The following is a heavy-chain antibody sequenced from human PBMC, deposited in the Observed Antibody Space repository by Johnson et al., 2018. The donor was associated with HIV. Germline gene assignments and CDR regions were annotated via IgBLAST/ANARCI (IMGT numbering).Heavy chain of an antibody. CDR1: GFTVSSNY. CDR3: ARGSTVTTLSGAFDI. Sequence: EVQLVESGGGLVQPGGSLRLSCAASGFTVSSNYMSWVRQAPGTGLEWVSVIYSGGSTYYADSVKGRFTISRDNSKNTLYLQMNSLRADDTAVYYCARGSTVTTLSGAFDIWGQGTLVTVSS. J-gene: IGHJ3*02. D-gene: IGHD4-11*01. V-gene: IGHV3-66*01. CDR2: IYSGGST.